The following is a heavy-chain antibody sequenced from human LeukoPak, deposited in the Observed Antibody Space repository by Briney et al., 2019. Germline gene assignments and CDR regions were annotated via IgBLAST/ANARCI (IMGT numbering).Heavy chain of an antibody. CDR1: GASPSAYY. CDR2: SYSGGNA. Sequence: SETLSLTCTVSGASPSAYYWSWLRQPPGKGLEWIGYSYSGGNANYNPSLKSRVTISIDTSENQFSLRLTTVTAADTAIYFCAHSKRGGGYYINAFAVWGQGALVTISS. J-gene: IGHJ3*01. V-gene: IGHV4-59*01. D-gene: IGHD1-26*01. CDR3: AHSKRGGGYYINAFAV.